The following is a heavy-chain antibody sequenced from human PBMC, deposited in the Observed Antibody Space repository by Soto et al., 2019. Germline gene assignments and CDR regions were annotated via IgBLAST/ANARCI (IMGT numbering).Heavy chain of an antibody. V-gene: IGHV3-23*01. D-gene: IGHD3-22*01. CDR1: GSTFSSYA. J-gene: IGHJ4*02. CDR3: AKKTYYYDSSGRIDY. CDR2: ISGSGGST. Sequence: GGSLRLSCAASGSTFSSYAMSWVRQAPGKGLEWVSAISGSGGSTYYADSVKGRFTISRDNSKNTLYLQMNSLRAEDTVVYYCAKKTYYYDSSGRIDYWGQGTLVTVSS.